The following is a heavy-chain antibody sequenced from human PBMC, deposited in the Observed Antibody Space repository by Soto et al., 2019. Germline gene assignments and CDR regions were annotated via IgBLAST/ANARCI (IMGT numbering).Heavy chain of an antibody. J-gene: IGHJ4*02. D-gene: IGHD4-4*01. CDR1: GFTFSSYW. CDR2: INSDGTNT. Sequence: GGSLKISCEASGFTFSSYWMHWVRQVPGKGLGWVSRINSDGTNTDYADPVKGRFTISRDNAKNTVYLQMNSLRVEDTGVYYCASPTMTTFDCWGQGALVTVSS. CDR3: ASPTMTTFDC. V-gene: IGHV3-74*01.